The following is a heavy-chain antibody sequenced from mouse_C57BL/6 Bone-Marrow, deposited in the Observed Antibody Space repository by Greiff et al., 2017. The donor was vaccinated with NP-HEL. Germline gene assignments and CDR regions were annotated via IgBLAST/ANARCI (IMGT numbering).Heavy chain of an antibody. D-gene: IGHD2-3*01. J-gene: IGHJ4*01. CDR3: TFYDGYYVGAMDY. V-gene: IGHV14-4*01. Sequence: VQLQQSGAELVRPGASVKLSCTASGFNIKDDYMHWVKQRPEQGLEWIGWIDPENGDTEYASKFQGKATITADTSSNTAYLQRSSLTSEDTAVYYCTFYDGYYVGAMDYWGQGTSVTVSA. CDR1: GFNIKDDY. CDR2: IDPENGDT.